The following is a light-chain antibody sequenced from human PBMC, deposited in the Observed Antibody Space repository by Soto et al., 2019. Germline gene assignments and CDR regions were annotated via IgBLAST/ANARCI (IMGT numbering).Light chain of an antibody. CDR3: QQYDRSPKT. CDR2: GAS. V-gene: IGKV3-20*01. Sequence: EIVLTQSPGTLSLSPGERATLSCRASQSISSSYLAWYQQKPGQAPRLLIYGASSRATGIPDRLSGTGSGTDFPLTISRLEPEDFAVYYCQQYDRSPKTFGQGTKADNK. CDR1: QSISSSY. J-gene: IGKJ1*01.